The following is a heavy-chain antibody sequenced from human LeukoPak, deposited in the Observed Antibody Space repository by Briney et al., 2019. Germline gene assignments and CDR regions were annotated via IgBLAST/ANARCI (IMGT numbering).Heavy chain of an antibody. CDR3: ARNSTPEPFDY. D-gene: IGHD1-14*01. Sequence: GGSLRLSCAASGFTFISYSMNWVRQAPGKGLEWVSYISSSSTTIYYADSVKGRFTISRDNAKNSLYLQMNSLRAEDTAVYYCARNSTPEPFDYWGQGTLVTVSS. CDR2: ISSSSTTI. J-gene: IGHJ4*02. V-gene: IGHV3-48*01. CDR1: GFTFISYS.